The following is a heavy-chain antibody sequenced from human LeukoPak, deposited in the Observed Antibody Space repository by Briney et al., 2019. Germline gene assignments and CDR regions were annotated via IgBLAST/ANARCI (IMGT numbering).Heavy chain of an antibody. J-gene: IGHJ4*02. CDR1: GFTVSSNY. CDR2: IYHSGST. V-gene: IGHV4-4*02. D-gene: IGHD3-10*01. CDR3: ARPNRYGSFDY. Sequence: GSLRLSCAASGFTVSSNYMSWVRQPPGKGLEWIGEIYHSGSTNYNPSLKSRVTISVDKSKNQFSLKLSSVTAADTAVYYCARPNRYGSFDYWGQGTLVTVSS.